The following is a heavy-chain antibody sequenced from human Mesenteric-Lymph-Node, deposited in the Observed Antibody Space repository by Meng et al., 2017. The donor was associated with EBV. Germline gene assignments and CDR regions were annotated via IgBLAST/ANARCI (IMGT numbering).Heavy chain of an antibody. CDR3: ARQGYCRATTCSTWFDP. J-gene: IGHJ5*02. V-gene: IGHV4-34*02. Sequence: QVQLQQWGAGLLKPSEXLSLTCAVSGGFFSGYYWSWIRQAPGKGLEWLGKIHHSETTDYNPSLKSRGTISADTSKNHFSLKLTSVTAADTAVYYCARQGYCRATTCSTWFDPWGQGTLVTVSS. CDR2: IHHSETT. CDR1: GGFFSGYY. D-gene: IGHD2-2*01.